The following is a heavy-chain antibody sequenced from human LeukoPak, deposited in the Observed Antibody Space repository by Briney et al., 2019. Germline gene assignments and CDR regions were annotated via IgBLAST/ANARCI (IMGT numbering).Heavy chain of an antibody. V-gene: IGHV1-18*04. CDR1: GYTFTSYG. D-gene: IGHD6-13*01. Sequence: GAXVKXSCKASGYTFTSYGISWVRQAPGQGLEWMGWISAYNGNTNYAQNPQGRVTMTTDTSTSTAYMELRSLRSDDTAVYYCARDRAAAGTVSIVAYWGQGPLVTVSS. CDR2: ISAYNGNT. J-gene: IGHJ4*02. CDR3: ARDRAAAGTVSIVAY.